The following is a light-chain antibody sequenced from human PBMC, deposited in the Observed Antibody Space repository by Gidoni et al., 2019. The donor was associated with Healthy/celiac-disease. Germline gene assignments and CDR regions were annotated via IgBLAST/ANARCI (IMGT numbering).Light chain of an antibody. V-gene: IGKV1-5*01. CDR1: QSISSW. CDR2: DAS. Sequence: DIQMTQSPSTLSASVGDRVTITCRASQSISSWLAWYQQNPGKAPKLLIYDASSLESGVPSRFSGSGSGTEFTLTISSLQPDDFATYYCQQYNSYPWTFGQGTKVEIK. J-gene: IGKJ1*01. CDR3: QQYNSYPWT.